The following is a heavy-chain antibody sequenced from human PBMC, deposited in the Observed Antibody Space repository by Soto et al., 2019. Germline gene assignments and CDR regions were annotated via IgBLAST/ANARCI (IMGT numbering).Heavy chain of an antibody. CDR3: ARGGNRYSNVASGVGGLDF. V-gene: IGHV4-59*01. CDR2: VYHTGAT. CDR1: GASISSSY. D-gene: IGHD5-12*01. J-gene: IGHJ4*02. Sequence: SETLSLTCTVSGASISSSYWSWIRQSPERGLEWIAYVYHTGATNYNPSLQSRVTISLDTSKGQFSLNLTSLTTADTAVYFCARGGNRYSNVASGVGGLDFWDQGSLVTVSS.